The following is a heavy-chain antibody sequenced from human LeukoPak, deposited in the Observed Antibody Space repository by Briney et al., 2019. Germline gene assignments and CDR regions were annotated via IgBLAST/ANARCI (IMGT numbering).Heavy chain of an antibody. CDR3: ARDKGNSGCDY. CDR1: GYTFSGYY. D-gene: IGHD6-19*01. J-gene: IGHJ4*02. Sequence: VKVTFMASGYTFSGYYMQWVRQPPGQGLEWMGWINPNSGDTNYAQKFQGRVTMTRDTSISTAYMELSRLTSDDTAVFYCARDKGNSGCDYWGQGSLVSVSS. V-gene: IGHV1-2*02. CDR2: INPNSGDT.